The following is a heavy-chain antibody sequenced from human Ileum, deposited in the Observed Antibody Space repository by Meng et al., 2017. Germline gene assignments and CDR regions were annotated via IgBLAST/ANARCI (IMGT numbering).Heavy chain of an antibody. V-gene: IGHV4-4*07. Sequence: QVPRQESGPGLVKPSETLPLTGTVSGGSISSYYWSWIRQPAGKGLEWIGRIYTSGSTNYNPSLKSRVTMSVDTSKNQFSLKLSSVTAADTAVYYCARDVVPTVTYYYNWFDPWGQGTLVTVSS. J-gene: IGHJ5*02. D-gene: IGHD4-17*01. CDR3: ARDVVPTVTYYYNWFDP. CDR1: GGSISSYY. CDR2: IYTSGST.